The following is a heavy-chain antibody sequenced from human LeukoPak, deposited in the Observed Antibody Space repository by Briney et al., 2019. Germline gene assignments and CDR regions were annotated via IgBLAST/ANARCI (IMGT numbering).Heavy chain of an antibody. CDR1: GYTFTSYA. V-gene: IGHV1-69*13. J-gene: IGHJ3*02. Sequence: SVKVSCKASGYTFTSYAMNWVRQAPGQGLEWMGGIIPIFGTANYAQKFQGRVTITADESTSTAYVELSSLRSEDTAVYYCARLDYGDYKDAFDIWGQGTMVTVSS. CDR3: ARLDYGDYKDAFDI. D-gene: IGHD4-17*01. CDR2: IIPIFGTA.